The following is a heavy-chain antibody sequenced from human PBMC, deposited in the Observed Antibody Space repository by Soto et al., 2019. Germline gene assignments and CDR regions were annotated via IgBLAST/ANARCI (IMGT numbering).Heavy chain of an antibody. J-gene: IGHJ4*02. D-gene: IGHD3-3*01. Sequence: QVQLVQSGAEVKKPGSSVKVSCKASGGTFSSYTISWVRQAPGQGLEWMGRIIPILGIANYAQKFQGRVTSTADKSTSTAYMELSSLRSEDTAVYYCARDETSQGFYVYWGQGTLVTVSS. CDR2: IIPILGIA. CDR1: GGTFSSYT. V-gene: IGHV1-69*08. CDR3: ARDETSQGFYVY.